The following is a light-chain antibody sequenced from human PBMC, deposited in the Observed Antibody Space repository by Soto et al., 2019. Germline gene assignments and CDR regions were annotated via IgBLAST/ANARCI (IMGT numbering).Light chain of an antibody. CDR1: QSVSSSY. CDR3: QQYGSSPWT. Sequence: EIVLTQSPGTLSLSPGERATLSCRASQSVSSSYLAWYQQKPGKAPRLLIYGASSRATGIPDRFSGSGSGTDFTITISRLEPEDFAVYYCQQYGSSPWTFGQGTQVEIK. CDR2: GAS. V-gene: IGKV3-20*01. J-gene: IGKJ1*01.